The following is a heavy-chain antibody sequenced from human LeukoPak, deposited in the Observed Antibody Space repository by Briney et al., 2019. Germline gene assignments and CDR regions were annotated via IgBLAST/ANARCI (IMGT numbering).Heavy chain of an antibody. D-gene: IGHD6-13*01. V-gene: IGHV1-2*02. CDR1: GYIFTSYD. J-gene: IGHJ4*02. Sequence: ASVKVSCKASGYIFTSYDINWVRQATGQGLEWMGWINPNNGGTNYAQKFQGRVTMTRGTSISTAYMELSRLTSDDTAVYYCARGSSSWYVGPPLDYWGQGTLVTVSS. CDR2: INPNNGGT. CDR3: ARGSSSWYVGPPLDY.